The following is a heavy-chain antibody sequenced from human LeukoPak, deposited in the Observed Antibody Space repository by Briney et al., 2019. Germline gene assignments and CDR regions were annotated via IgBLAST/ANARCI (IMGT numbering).Heavy chain of an antibody. CDR3: ARLPVVVVPAWFDP. CDR2: IYSSGST. J-gene: IGHJ5*02. D-gene: IGHD2-15*01. Sequence: SETLSLTCSVSGGSITSSSYCWSWIRQPPGRGLEWIGSIYSSGSTYYNPSLKSRVTISVDTSRNHFSLKLSSVTAADTAVYYCARLPVVVVPAWFDPWGQGTLVTVSS. CDR1: GGSITSSSYC. V-gene: IGHV4-39*02.